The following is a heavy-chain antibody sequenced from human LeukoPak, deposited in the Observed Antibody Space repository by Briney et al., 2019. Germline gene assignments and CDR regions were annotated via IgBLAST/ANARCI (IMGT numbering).Heavy chain of an antibody. D-gene: IGHD2-2*02. Sequence: SVKVSCKASGGTFSSYAISWVRQAPGQGLEWMGGIIPIFGTANYAQKFQGRVTITADESTSTAYMELSSLRSEDTAVYYCARFLAGYCSSTSCYNPYRDYYYYGMDVWGQGTTVTVSS. CDR2: IIPIFGTA. V-gene: IGHV1-69*13. CDR3: ARFLAGYCSSTSCYNPYRDYYYYGMDV. CDR1: GGTFSSYA. J-gene: IGHJ6*02.